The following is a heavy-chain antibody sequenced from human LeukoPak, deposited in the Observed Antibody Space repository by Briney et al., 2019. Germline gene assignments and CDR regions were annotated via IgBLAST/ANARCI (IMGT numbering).Heavy chain of an antibody. CDR1: GGSISSYY. Sequence: KPSETLSLTCTVSGGSISSYYWSWIRQPPGKGLEWIGCIYYSGSTNYNPSLKSRVTISVDTSKNQFSLKLSSVTAADTAVYYCARMDYYYDSSGPGNYFDYWGQGTLVTVSS. D-gene: IGHD3-22*01. J-gene: IGHJ4*02. CDR3: ARMDYYYDSSGPGNYFDY. V-gene: IGHV4-59*01. CDR2: IYYSGST.